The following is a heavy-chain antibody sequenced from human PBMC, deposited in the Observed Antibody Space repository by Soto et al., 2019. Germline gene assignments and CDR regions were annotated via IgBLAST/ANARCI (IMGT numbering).Heavy chain of an antibody. V-gene: IGHV4-61*01. Sequence: QVQLQESGPGLVKPSETLSLTCTVSGGSVSSGSYYWSWIRQPPGKGLEWIGYIYYSGSTNYNPSLKSRVTISVDTSKNQFSLKLSSVTAADTAVYYCASRLRSGEYYFDYWGQGTLVTVSS. CDR2: IYYSGST. CDR3: ASRLRSGEYYFDY. CDR1: GGSVSSGSYY. J-gene: IGHJ4*02. D-gene: IGHD3-3*01.